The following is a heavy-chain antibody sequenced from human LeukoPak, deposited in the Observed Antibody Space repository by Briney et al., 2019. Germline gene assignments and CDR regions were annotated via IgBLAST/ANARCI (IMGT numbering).Heavy chain of an antibody. CDR2: IIPIFGTA. CDR1: GGTFSSYA. J-gene: IGHJ4*02. V-gene: IGHV1-69*13. CDR3: ARDRLPIAAAGTGGGDY. Sequence: SVKVSCKASGGTFSSYAISWVRQAPGQGLEWMGGIIPIFGTANYAQKFQGRVTITADESTSTAYMELSSLRSEDTAVYYCARDRLPIAAAGTGGGDYWGQGTLVTVSS. D-gene: IGHD6-13*01.